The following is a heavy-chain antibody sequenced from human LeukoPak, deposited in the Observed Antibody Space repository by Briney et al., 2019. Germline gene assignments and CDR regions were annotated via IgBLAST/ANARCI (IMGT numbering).Heavy chain of an antibody. CDR2: INHSGST. J-gene: IGHJ3*02. V-gene: IGHV4-34*01. CDR1: GGSFSGYY. D-gene: IGHD3-10*01. Sequence: PSETLSLTCAVNGGSFSGYYWTWIRQSPGKGLEWIGEINHSGSTNYNASLKSRVTISEDTSKNQFSLKMTSVTAADTAVYYCARGRWGGNAFDIWGQGTMVTVSS. CDR3: ARGRWGGNAFDI.